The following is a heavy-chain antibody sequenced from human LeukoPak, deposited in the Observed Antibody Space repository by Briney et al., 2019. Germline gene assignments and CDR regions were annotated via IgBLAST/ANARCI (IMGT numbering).Heavy chain of an antibody. CDR1: GFTFNNYW. CDR2: IKPDGSQK. J-gene: IGHJ4*02. Sequence: GGSLRLSCVASGFTFNNYWMDWVRQAPGKGLEWVASIKPDGSQKDYVDSVKGRFTISRDNGKNSLYLQLNSLRAEDTAVYYCARDRVSGSGSIDYWGQGTLVTVSS. V-gene: IGHV3-7*01. CDR3: ARDRVSGSGSIDY. D-gene: IGHD3-10*01.